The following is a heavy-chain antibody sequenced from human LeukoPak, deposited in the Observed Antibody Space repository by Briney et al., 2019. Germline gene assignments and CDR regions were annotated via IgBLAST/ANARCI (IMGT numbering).Heavy chain of an antibody. CDR3: ARGSSSWHFYYYYYYVDV. D-gene: IGHD6-13*01. CDR1: GGSISSYY. V-gene: IGHV4-59*01. CDR2: IYYSGST. Sequence: SETLSLTCTVSGGSISSYYWSWIRQPPGKGLEWIGYIYYSGSTNYNPSLKSRVTISVDTSKNQFSLKLSSVTAADTAVYYCARGSSSWHFYYYYYYVDVWGKGTTVTVSS. J-gene: IGHJ6*03.